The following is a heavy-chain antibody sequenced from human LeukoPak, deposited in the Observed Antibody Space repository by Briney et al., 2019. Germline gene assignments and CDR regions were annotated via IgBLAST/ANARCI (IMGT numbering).Heavy chain of an antibody. J-gene: IGHJ3*02. CDR2: ISSSGSTI. V-gene: IGHV3-48*04. CDR3: ARYTMIVAWGSQDAFDI. Sequence: PGGSLRLSCAASGFTFSSYWMHWVRQAPGKGLEWVSYISSSGSTIYYADSVKGRFTISRDNAKNSLYLQMNSLRAEDTAVYYCARYTMIVAWGSQDAFDIWGQGTMVTVSS. CDR1: GFTFSSYW. D-gene: IGHD3-22*01.